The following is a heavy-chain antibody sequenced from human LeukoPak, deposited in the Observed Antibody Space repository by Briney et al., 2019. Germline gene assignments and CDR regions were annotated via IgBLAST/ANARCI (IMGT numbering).Heavy chain of an antibody. CDR1: GGTFSSYA. Sequence: SVKVSCKASGGTFSSYAISWVRQAPGQGLEWMGRIIPIFGTANYAQKFQGRVTITTDESTSTAYMELSSLRSEDTAVYYCARMPLPAGTVEDYWGQGTLVTVSS. CDR2: IIPIFGTA. V-gene: IGHV1-69*05. D-gene: IGHD6-13*01. CDR3: ARMPLPAGTVEDY. J-gene: IGHJ4*02.